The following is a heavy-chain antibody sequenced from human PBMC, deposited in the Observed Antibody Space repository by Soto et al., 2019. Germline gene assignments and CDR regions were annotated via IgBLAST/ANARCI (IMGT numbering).Heavy chain of an antibody. Sequence: GGSLRLSCAASGFTFSSYGMHWVRQAPGKGLEWVAVISYDGSNKYYADYVKGRFTISRDNSKNTLYLQMNSLRAEDTAVYYCAKDISGASWFDPWGQGTLVTVSS. J-gene: IGHJ5*02. D-gene: IGHD1-26*01. V-gene: IGHV3-30*18. CDR2: ISYDGSNK. CDR1: GFTFSSYG. CDR3: AKDISGASWFDP.